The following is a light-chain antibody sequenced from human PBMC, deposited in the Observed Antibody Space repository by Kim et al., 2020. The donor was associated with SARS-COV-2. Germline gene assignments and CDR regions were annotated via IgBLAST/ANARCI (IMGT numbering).Light chain of an antibody. V-gene: IGKV3-20*01. CDR1: QTVSTSR. Sequence: EIVLTQSPGTLSLSPGERATLSCRASQTVSTSRLAWYQQKPGQAPRLLIYATSNRAAGIPDRFSGSGSGADFTLTISRLEPEDFAVYYCQQYHTPLTFGPGTKVDIK. J-gene: IGKJ3*01. CDR3: QQYHTPLT. CDR2: ATS.